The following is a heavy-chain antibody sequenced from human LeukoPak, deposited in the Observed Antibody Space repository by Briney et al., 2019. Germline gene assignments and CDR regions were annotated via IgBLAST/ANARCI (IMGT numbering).Heavy chain of an antibody. CDR2: IYYSGST. CDR3: ARARDGYNTD. CDR1: GGSISSYY. J-gene: IGHJ4*02. D-gene: IGHD5-24*01. Sequence: PSETLSLTCTVSGGSISSYYWSWLRQPPGEGLEWIGYIYYSGSTNYNPSLKRRVTISVDTSKNQFSLKLSSVTAADTAVYYCARARDGYNTDWGQGTLVTVSS. V-gene: IGHV4-59*01.